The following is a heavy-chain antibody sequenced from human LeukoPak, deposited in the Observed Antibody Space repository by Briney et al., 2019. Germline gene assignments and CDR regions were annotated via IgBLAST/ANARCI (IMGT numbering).Heavy chain of an antibody. J-gene: IGHJ4*02. V-gene: IGHV1-58*01. D-gene: IGHD3-9*01. Sequence: ASVKVSCKASGFTFTSSAVQWVRQARGQRLEWIGWIVVGSGNTNYAQKFQERVTITRDMSTSTAYMELSSLRSEDTAVYYCAASGFDWLLGTYYLDYWGQGTLVTVSS. CDR1: GFTFTSSA. CDR3: AASGFDWLLGTYYLDY. CDR2: IVVGSGNT.